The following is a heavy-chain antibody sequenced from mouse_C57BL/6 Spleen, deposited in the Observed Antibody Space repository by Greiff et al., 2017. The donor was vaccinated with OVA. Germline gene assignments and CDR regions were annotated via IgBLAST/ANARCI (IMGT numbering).Heavy chain of an antibody. CDR2: IYIGNGYT. D-gene: IGHD3-3*01. Sequence: EVKLMESGAELVRPGSSVKMSCKTSGYTFTSYGINWVKQRPGQGLEWIGYIYIGNGYTEYNEKFKGKATLTSDTSSSTAYMQLSSLTSEDSAIYFCAREFKDIWNYAMDDWGQGTSVTVSS. V-gene: IGHV1-58*01. CDR3: AREFKDIWNYAMDD. J-gene: IGHJ4*01. CDR1: GYTFTSYG.